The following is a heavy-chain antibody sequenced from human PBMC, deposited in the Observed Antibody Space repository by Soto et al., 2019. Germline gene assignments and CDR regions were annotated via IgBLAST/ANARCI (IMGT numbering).Heavy chain of an antibody. J-gene: IGHJ6*02. CDR1: GGTFSSYA. CDR2: IIPISETT. Sequence: QVQLVQSGAEVKKPGSSVKVSCKASGGTFSSYAISWVRQAPGQGLEWMGGIIPISETTNYAQKFQGRVTITADESKSKAYIEPGRLRSEDTAVYYCARTQGSSTSLEIYYYYYYGMDVWGQGTTVTVSS. D-gene: IGHD2-2*01. CDR3: ARTQGSSTSLEIYYYYYYGMDV. V-gene: IGHV1-69*01.